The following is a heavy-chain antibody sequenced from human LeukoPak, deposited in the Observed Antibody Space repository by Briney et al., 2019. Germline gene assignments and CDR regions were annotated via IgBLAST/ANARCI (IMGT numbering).Heavy chain of an antibody. J-gene: IGHJ4*02. V-gene: IGHV3-21*01. CDR1: GFTFSSYS. CDR3: ARAAAARREFAY. CDR2: ISSSSSYI. Sequence: GGSLRLSCAASGFTFSSYSMNRVRQAPGKGLEGVSSISSSSSYIYYADSVKGRFTISRDNAKNSLYLQMNSLRAEDTAVYYCARAAAARREFAYRGQGTMVTVSS. D-gene: IGHD6-6*01.